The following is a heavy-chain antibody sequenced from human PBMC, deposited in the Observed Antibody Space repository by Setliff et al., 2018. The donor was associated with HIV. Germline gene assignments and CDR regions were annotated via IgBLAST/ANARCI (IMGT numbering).Heavy chain of an antibody. V-gene: IGHV3-15*01. D-gene: IGHD2-2*01. CDR2: IKSKTDGGTT. J-gene: IGHJ6*02. CDR1: GFTFSNAW. Sequence: GGSLRLSCAASGFTFSNAWMSWVRQAPGKGLEWVGRIKSKTDGGTTDYAAPVKGRFTISRDDSKNTLYLQMNSLKAEDTAVYYCLLYCSGTSCHLPDVWGQGTTVTVSS. CDR3: LLYCSGTSCHLPDV.